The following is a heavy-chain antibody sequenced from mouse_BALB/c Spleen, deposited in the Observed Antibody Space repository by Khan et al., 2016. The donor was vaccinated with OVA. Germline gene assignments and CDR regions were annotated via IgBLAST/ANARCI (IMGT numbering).Heavy chain of an antibody. J-gene: IGHJ3*01. CDR2: ISDGGSYT. CDR1: GFSFSDYY. V-gene: IGHV5-4*02. CDR3: ARGHYGNPFAY. D-gene: IGHD2-1*01. Sequence: EVELVESGGGLVKPGGSLKLSCGASGFSFSDYYMYWVRQTPEKRLEWVATISDGGSYTYYKDSVKGRFTISRDDAKNNLYLQMSSLKSEDIAMYYCARGHYGNPFAYWGQGTLVTVSA.